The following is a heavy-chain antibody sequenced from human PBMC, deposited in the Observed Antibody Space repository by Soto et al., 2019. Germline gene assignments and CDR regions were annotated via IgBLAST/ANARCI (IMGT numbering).Heavy chain of an antibody. CDR1: GYTFTRYG. V-gene: IGHV1-18*01. D-gene: IGHD2-2*01. CDR2: ISGYNGDA. Sequence: ASVKVSCKASGYTFTRYGISWVRQAPGQGIQWMGWISGYNGDANYAQRFQGRVSMTIDTSTTTAYMELRTLTSDDTAVYYCAKNGQPPYYYYGLDVWGQGTTVTVSS. CDR3: AKNGQPPYYYYGLDV. J-gene: IGHJ6*02.